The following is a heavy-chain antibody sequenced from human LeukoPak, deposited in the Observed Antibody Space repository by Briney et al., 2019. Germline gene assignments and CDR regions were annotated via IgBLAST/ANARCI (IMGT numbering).Heavy chain of an antibody. CDR1: GGTFSSYA. CDR3: ARGGEVGATHEQGYYYYYMDV. J-gene: IGHJ6*03. Sequence: SVKVSCKASGGTFSSYAINWVRQAPGQGVEWMGGIIPIFGTANYAQKFQGRVTITTDESTSTAYMELSSLRSEDTAVYYCARGGEVGATHEQGYYYYYMDVWGKGTTVTVSS. D-gene: IGHD1-26*01. V-gene: IGHV1-69*05. CDR2: IIPIFGTA.